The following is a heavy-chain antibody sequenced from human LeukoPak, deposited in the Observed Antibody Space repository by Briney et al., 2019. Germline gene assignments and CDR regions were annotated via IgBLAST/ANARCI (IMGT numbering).Heavy chain of an antibody. V-gene: IGHV6-1*01. CDR1: GESVSSNSVT. J-gene: IGHJ5*02. CDR2: TYYRSTWYN. Sequence: SQTLSLTCAISGESVSSNSVTWNWIRQSPSRGLEWLGRTYYRSTWYNDYAVSVRGRITVNPDTSKDQFSLHLNSVTPEDTAVYYCARRLTQYDCFDPWGQGILVTVSS. D-gene: IGHD2-2*01. CDR3: ARRLTQYDCFDP.